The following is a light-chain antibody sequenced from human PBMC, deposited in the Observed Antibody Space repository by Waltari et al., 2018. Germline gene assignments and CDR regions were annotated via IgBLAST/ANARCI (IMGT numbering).Light chain of an antibody. CDR2: DAS. V-gene: IGKV3-11*01. CDR1: QRVDDY. J-gene: IGKJ1*01. Sequence: VLTQSPATLSLSPGERATLSCRASQRVDDYMAWYQQKPGQSPRLLIDDASNRATGIPIRFSGSGFGTDFTLTISSLEPDDFAHYYCQQRRNWPPTFGQGTKVEIK. CDR3: QQRRNWPPT.